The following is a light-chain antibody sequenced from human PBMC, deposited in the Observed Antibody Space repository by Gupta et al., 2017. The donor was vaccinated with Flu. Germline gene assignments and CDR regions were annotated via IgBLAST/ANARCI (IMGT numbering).Light chain of an antibody. J-gene: IGKJ4*01. V-gene: IGKV3-20*01. Sequence: ELVLTQSPGTLSVSSGETATLSCRASQSVPRNFLAWYQHKPGQAPRLLIYGASSRLPGIADRFSGSGSGTDFTLTITRGEPEDFVVYYWQQYRASVSFGGGTKVEIK. CDR2: GAS. CDR3: QQYRASVS. CDR1: QSVPRNF.